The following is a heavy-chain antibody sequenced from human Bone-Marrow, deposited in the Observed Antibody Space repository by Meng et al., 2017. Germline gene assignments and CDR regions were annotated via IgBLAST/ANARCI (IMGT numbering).Heavy chain of an antibody. Sequence: QVQLVQFGAEVKKPGASVKVSCKASGYTFTGYYMHWVRQAPGQGLEWMGRINPNSGGTNYAQKFQGRVTMTRDTSISTAYMELSRLRSDDTAVYYCARDPDVDTARGDYWGQGTLVTVSS. D-gene: IGHD5-18*01. J-gene: IGHJ4*02. V-gene: IGHV1-2*06. CDR3: ARDPDVDTARGDY. CDR2: INPNSGGT. CDR1: GYTFTGYY.